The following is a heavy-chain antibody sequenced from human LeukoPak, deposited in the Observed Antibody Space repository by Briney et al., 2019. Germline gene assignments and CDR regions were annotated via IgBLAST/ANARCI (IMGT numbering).Heavy chain of an antibody. CDR2: INHSGST. CDR1: GGSFSGYY. Sequence: SETLSLTCAVYGGSFSGYYWSWNRQPPGKGLEWIGEINHSGSTNYNPSLKSRVTISVDTSKNQFSLKLSSVTAAETAVYYCARKGYYYDSSGYYLKKTHYFDYWGQGTLVTVSS. D-gene: IGHD3-22*01. J-gene: IGHJ4*02. CDR3: ARKGYYYDSSGYYLKKTHYFDY. V-gene: IGHV4-34*01.